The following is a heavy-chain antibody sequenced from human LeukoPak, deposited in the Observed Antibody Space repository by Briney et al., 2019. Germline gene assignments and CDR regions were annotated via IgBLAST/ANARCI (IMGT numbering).Heavy chain of an antibody. CDR1: GFTFSSYA. J-gene: IGHJ4*02. Sequence: GGSLRLSCAASGFTFSSYAMSWVRQAPGEGLEWVAYISTSGSTTRYADSVKGRFTVSRDNARELLFLQMNSLRADDTAIYYCARLGPISDFDSSGYYYGPQDYWGQGTLVTVSS. CDR2: ISTSGSTT. V-gene: IGHV3-48*03. CDR3: ARLGPISDFDSSGYYYGPQDY. D-gene: IGHD3-22*01.